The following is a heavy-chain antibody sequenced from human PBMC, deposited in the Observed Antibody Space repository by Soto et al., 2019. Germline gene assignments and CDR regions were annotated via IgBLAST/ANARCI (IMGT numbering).Heavy chain of an antibody. V-gene: IGHV4-31*03. CDR2: IYYSGTT. Sequence: QVQLEESGTGLVKPSQTLSLTCSVSGGSFSSDSFIWSWVRQFPGKGLEWIGYIYYSGTTYYNPSLRSRVMMSVDTSKNQFSLHLSSVTAADTAVYYCARDHKWDGMDVWGQGATVTVSS. D-gene: IGHD1-26*01. CDR1: GGSFSSDSFI. CDR3: ARDHKWDGMDV. J-gene: IGHJ6*02.